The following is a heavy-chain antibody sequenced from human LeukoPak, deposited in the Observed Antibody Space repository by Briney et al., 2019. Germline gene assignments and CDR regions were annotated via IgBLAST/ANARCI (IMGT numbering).Heavy chain of an antibody. Sequence: TETLSLTCTVSGGSISSSSYYWGWIRQPPGKGLEWIGSIYYSGSTYYNPSLKSRVTISVDTSKNQFSLKLSSVTAADTAVYYCARDLSSYCSGGSCYSSDYWGQGTLVTVSS. CDR1: GGSISSSSYY. V-gene: IGHV4-39*07. D-gene: IGHD2-15*01. J-gene: IGHJ4*02. CDR2: IYYSGST. CDR3: ARDLSSYCSGGSCYSSDY.